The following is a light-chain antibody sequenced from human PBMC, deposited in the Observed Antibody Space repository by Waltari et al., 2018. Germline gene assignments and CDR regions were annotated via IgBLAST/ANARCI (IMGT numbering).Light chain of an antibody. CDR3: QKYDSAPFA. V-gene: IGKV1-27*01. CDR2: TAS. Sequence: DIQMTQSPSSLSASVGARVTITCRASRGISNYLAWYQQKPATVPKLLIYTASTLQSGVPSRFSGSGSATDFTLTISSLQPEDVATYYCQKYDSAPFAFGPGTRVDIK. CDR1: RGISNY. J-gene: IGKJ3*01.